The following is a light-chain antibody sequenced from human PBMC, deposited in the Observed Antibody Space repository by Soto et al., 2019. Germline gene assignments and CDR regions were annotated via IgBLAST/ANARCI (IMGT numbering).Light chain of an antibody. CDR1: QSVSSN. Sequence: EIVMTQSPATLSVSPGERATLSCRASQSVSSNLAWYQQKPGQAPRLLIYGASTRATGIPVRFSGSGSGTEFTLTISSLRSEDFAVYYCQQYNNWPYTFGQGTKLEIK. CDR2: GAS. CDR3: QQYNNWPYT. J-gene: IGKJ2*01. V-gene: IGKV3-15*01.